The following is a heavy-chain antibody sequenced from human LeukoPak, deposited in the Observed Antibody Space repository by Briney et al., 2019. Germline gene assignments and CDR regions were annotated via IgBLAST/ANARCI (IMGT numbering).Heavy chain of an antibody. D-gene: IGHD2-8*01. CDR1: GGSLSGYF. CDR2: INDSGNI. Sequence: SETLSLTCAVYGGSLSGYFWSWIRQPPGKGLEWIGEINDSGNINYNPSLKSRVTISVDTSKNQFSLNLTSVTAADTAVYYCAREREGGDCTNGVCYHPFDYWGQGTLVTVSS. CDR3: AREREGGDCTNGVCYHPFDY. V-gene: IGHV4-34*01. J-gene: IGHJ4*02.